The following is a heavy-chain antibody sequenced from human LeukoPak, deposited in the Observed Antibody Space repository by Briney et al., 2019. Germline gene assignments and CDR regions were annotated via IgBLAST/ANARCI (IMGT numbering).Heavy chain of an antibody. V-gene: IGHV3-53*01. J-gene: IGHJ4*02. CDR3: ARGPDSSGYYPAIDY. CDR1: GFPLSSNY. D-gene: IGHD3-22*01. CDR2: IYSGGST. Sequence: PGGSLSLSCAASGFPLSSNYMSWVRQAPGKGLEGVSVIYSGGSTYYADSVKGRFTISRDNSKNTLYLQMNRLRAEDTAVYYCARGPDSSGYYPAIDYWGQGTLVTVSS.